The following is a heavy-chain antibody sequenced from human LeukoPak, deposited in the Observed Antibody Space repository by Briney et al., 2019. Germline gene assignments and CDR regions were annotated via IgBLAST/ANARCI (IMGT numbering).Heavy chain of an antibody. J-gene: IGHJ4*02. D-gene: IGHD4-17*01. CDR2: IIPILGIA. CDR3: ARDSSDYGAYFDY. Sequence: GASVKVSCKASGGTFSSYAISWVRQAPGQGLEWMGRIIPILGIANYAQKFQGRVTITADKSTSTAYMELSSLRSEDTAVYYCARDSSDYGAYFDYWGQGTLVTVSS. V-gene: IGHV1-69*04. CDR1: GGTFSSYA.